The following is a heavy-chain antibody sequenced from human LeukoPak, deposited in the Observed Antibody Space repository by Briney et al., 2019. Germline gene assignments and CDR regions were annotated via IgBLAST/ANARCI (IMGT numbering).Heavy chain of an antibody. CDR1: GGSISSYY. CDR3: ARETYYYDSSGYYDY. J-gene: IGHJ4*02. CDR2: IYYSGST. D-gene: IGHD3-22*01. Sequence: SETLSLTCTVSGGSISSYYWSWIRQPPGKGLEWIGYIYYSGSTNYNPSLKSRVTISVDTSKNQFSLKLSSVPAADTAVYYCARETYYYDSSGYYDYWGQGTLVTVSS. V-gene: IGHV4-59*01.